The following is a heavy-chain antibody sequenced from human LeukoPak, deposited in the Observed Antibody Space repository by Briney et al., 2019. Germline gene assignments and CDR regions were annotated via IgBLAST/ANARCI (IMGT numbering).Heavy chain of an antibody. D-gene: IGHD4-17*01. CDR1: GGSISSYY. CDR2: MYYSGTI. V-gene: IGHV4-59*01. Sequence: SETLSLTCTVSGGSISSYYWSWIRQPPGKGLEWIGYMYYSGTINYNPSLKSRVTISVDTSKNQFSLKLSSVTAADTAVYYCARGFAYGDTGSFDYWGQGTLVTVSS. CDR3: ARGFAYGDTGSFDY. J-gene: IGHJ4*02.